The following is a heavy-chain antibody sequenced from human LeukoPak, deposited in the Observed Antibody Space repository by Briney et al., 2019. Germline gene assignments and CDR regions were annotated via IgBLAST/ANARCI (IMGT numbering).Heavy chain of an antibody. V-gene: IGHV3-74*01. D-gene: IGHD1-7*01. CDR1: GSTLSSSW. CDR3: ARDSGTQGPYYYGLDV. J-gene: IGHJ6*02. CDR2: ISSGGGSR. Sequence: PGGSLRLSCAASGSTLSSSWMHWVRQVPGRGLVWVSRISSGGGSRGYADSVKGRFTISRDNAKTTLYLQMNSLRPEDTAVYYCARDSGTQGPYYYGLDVWGQGTTVTVSS.